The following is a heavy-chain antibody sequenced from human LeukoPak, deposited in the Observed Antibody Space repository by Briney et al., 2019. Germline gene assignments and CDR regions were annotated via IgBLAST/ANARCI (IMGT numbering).Heavy chain of an antibody. CDR2: ISSSSSYI. CDR1: EFTFSSYS. J-gene: IGHJ4*02. CDR3: ARDPPTVTTYDY. Sequence: PGGSLRLSCAASEFTFSSYSMNWVRQAPGKGLEWVSSISSSSSYIYYADSVKGRFTISRDNAKNSLYLQMNSLRAEDTAVYYCARDPPTVTTYDYWGQGTLVTVSS. D-gene: IGHD4-17*01. V-gene: IGHV3-21*01.